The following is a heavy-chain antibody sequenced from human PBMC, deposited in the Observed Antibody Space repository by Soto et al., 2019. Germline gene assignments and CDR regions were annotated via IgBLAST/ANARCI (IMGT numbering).Heavy chain of an antibody. CDR3: ARGRASDY. Sequence: QVQLQQWGAGLLKPSETLSLTCAVYGGSFSGYSWSWIRQPPGKGLEWIGEINHSGSITYNPSLKSRVIISGDTSKNQFSLNLSSVTAADTAVYYCARGRASDYWGQGTLVTVSS. V-gene: IGHV4-34*01. CDR1: GGSFSGYS. J-gene: IGHJ4*02. CDR2: INHSGSI.